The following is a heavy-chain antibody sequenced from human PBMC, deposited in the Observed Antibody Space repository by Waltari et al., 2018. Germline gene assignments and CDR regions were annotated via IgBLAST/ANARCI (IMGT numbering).Heavy chain of an antibody. CDR2: INHSGST. CDR3: AGRIVLRLYGMDV. D-gene: IGHD3-3*01. Sequence: QVQLQQWGAGLLKPSETLSLTCAVYGGSFSGYYWSWIRQPPGKGLEWIGEINHSGSTNYNPSLKSRVTISVDTSKNQFSLKLSSVTAADTAVYYCAGRIVLRLYGMDVWGQGTTVTVSS. J-gene: IGHJ6*02. V-gene: IGHV4-34*01. CDR1: GGSFSGYY.